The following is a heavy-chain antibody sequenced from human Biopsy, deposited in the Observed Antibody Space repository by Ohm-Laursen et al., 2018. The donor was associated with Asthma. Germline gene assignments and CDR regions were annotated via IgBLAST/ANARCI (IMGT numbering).Heavy chain of an antibody. CDR2: INWNGGST. D-gene: IGHD6-19*01. CDR1: GFAVSRDH. CDR3: GRDMGGFGSGWFPVEF. J-gene: IGHJ4*02. Sequence: SLRLSCAASGFAVSRDHMFWVRQAPGKGLDWVSGINWNGGSTGYADSVKGRFTISRDNAKNSLYLQMNSLRAEGTALYHCGRDMGGFGSGWFPVEFWGQGTLVTVSS. V-gene: IGHV3-20*01.